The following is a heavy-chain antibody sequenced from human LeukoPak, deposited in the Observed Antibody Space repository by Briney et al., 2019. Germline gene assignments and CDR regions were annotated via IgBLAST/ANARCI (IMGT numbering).Heavy chain of an antibody. Sequence: GGSLRLSCAASGFTFSNYAVHWVRQAPGKGLEWVAVISYDGSYKLYADSVKGRFTISRDNSKNTLYLQMNSLRADDTAVYYCARDRYYDVLGRDAFDLWGQGTVVTVSS. CDR2: ISYDGSYK. D-gene: IGHD3-3*01. V-gene: IGHV3-30-3*01. J-gene: IGHJ3*01. CDR3: ARDRYYDVLGRDAFDL. CDR1: GFTFSNYA.